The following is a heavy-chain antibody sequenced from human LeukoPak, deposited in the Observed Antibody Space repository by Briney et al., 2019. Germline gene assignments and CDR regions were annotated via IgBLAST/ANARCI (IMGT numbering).Heavy chain of an antibody. J-gene: IGHJ3*01. V-gene: IGHV1-2*02. D-gene: IGHD3-10*01. CDR1: GYTFTDSY. CDR2: VNPNSGGT. Sequence: ASVKFSCKASGYTFTDSYMHWVRQAPGQDLEWMGWVNPNSGGTNYTQDFQGRVTMTRDTSLNTVYMELSRLRSEDTAVYYCARGPGSAFDLWGKGTVVSVSS. CDR3: ARGPGSAFDL.